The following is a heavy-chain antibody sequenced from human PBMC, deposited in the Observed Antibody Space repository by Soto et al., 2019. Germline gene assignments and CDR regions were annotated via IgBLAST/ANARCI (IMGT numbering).Heavy chain of an antibody. Sequence: SVKVSCKASGGTFSSYTISWVRQAPGQGLEWMGRIIPILGIANYAQKFQGRVTITADKSTSTAYMELSSLRSEDTAVYYCARLSTYTETGYYKALGYYMDVWGKGTTVTVSS. CDR1: GGTFSSYT. V-gene: IGHV1-69*02. J-gene: IGHJ6*03. CDR2: IIPILGIA. D-gene: IGHD3-9*01. CDR3: ARLSTYTETGYYKALGYYMDV.